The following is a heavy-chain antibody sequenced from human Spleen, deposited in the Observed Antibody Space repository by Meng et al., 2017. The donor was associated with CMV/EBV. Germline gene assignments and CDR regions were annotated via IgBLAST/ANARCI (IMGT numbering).Heavy chain of an antibody. CDR2: IVPKINLL. D-gene: IGHD6-19*01. Sequence: TLSDCTIAWVRQAPGVGVEWMGRIVPKINLLSYAERFRDRVTITANKSTSTVYMEVSGLRSEDTTFYYCAREVGYTNGWRSRRGCDPWGQGTLVTVSS. CDR3: AREVGYTNGWRSRRGCDP. J-gene: IGHJ5*02. V-gene: IGHV1-69*04. CDR1: TLSDCT.